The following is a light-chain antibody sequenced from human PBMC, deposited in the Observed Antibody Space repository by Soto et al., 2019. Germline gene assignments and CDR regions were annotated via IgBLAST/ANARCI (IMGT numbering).Light chain of an antibody. V-gene: IGLV1-36*01. J-gene: IGLJ2*01. Sequence: QSVLTQPPSVSEAPRQRVTISCSGSSSNVGNNAVSWYQQFPGKAPKLLIYYDDVLPSGVSDRFSGSKSGTSASLAISGLQSEDEADYYCAAWDDRLDGVVFGGGTKVTV. CDR3: AAWDDRLDGVV. CDR2: YDD. CDR1: SSNVGNNA.